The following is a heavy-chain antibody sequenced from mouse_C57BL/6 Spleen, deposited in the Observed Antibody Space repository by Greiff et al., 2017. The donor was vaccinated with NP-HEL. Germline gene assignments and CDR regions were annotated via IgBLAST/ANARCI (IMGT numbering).Heavy chain of an antibody. D-gene: IGHD1-1*01. CDR2: ISDGGSYT. CDR1: GFTFSSYA. CDR3: ARGVLRSHFDY. J-gene: IGHJ2*01. Sequence: DVQLVESGGGLVKPGGSLKLSCAASGFTFSSYAMSWVRQTPEKRLEWVATISDGGSYTYYPDNVKGRFTISRDNAKNNLYLQMSHLKSEDTAMHYCARGVLRSHFDYWGQGTTLTVSS. V-gene: IGHV5-4*01.